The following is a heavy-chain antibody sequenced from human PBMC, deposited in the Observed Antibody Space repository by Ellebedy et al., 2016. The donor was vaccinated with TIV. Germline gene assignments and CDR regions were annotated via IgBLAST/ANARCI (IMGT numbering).Heavy chain of an antibody. Sequence: GESLKISCQGSGYSFTSYWISWVRQMPGKGLEWMGKIDPTDSYTNYSPSFRGHVTISADKSISTAYLKWSSLKASDTAMYYCARLGAAVYGSGTGEDCWGQGTLVTVSS. CDR1: GYSFTSYW. CDR3: ARLGAAVYGSGTGEDC. V-gene: IGHV5-10-1*01. D-gene: IGHD3-10*01. CDR2: IDPTDSYT. J-gene: IGHJ4*02.